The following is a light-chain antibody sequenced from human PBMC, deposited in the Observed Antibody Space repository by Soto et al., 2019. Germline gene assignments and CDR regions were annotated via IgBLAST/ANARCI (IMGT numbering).Light chain of an antibody. J-gene: IGLJ3*02. V-gene: IGLV1-47*01. CDR3: AAWDDSLSGVL. CDR1: SSNIGTNY. CDR2: RNN. Sequence: QSVLSQPPSASGPPGQRVTVSCSGSSSNIGTNYVYWYQQLPATAPKLLIYRNNQRPSGVPDRFAGSKSGTSASLAISGLRSEDEADYFCAAWDDSLSGVLFGGGTKLTVL.